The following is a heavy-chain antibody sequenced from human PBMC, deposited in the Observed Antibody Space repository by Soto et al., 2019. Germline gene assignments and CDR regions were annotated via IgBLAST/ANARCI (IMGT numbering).Heavy chain of an antibody. CDR1: GFTFSSYG. J-gene: IGHJ6*02. CDR2: ISYDGSNK. Sequence: QVQLVESGGGVVQPGRSLRLSCAASGFTFSSYGMHWVRQAPGKGLEWVAVISYDGSNKYYADSVKGRFTISRDNSQNSLYLQMNSLRAEDTAVYYCAKDGHCSSTSCSPYYYYYGMDVWGQGTTVTVSS. V-gene: IGHV3-30*18. D-gene: IGHD2-2*01. CDR3: AKDGHCSSTSCSPYYYYYGMDV.